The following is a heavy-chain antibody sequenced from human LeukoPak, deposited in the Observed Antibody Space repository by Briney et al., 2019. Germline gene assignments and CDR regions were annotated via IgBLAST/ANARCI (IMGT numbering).Heavy chain of an antibody. D-gene: IGHD5-18*01. V-gene: IGHV4-31*03. CDR1: GGSISSGGYY. CDR2: IYYSGST. CDR3: ARGPLTAMVPYYFDY. Sequence: PSQTLSLTCTVSGGSISSGGYYWSWIRQHPGKGLEWIGYIYYSGSTYYNPSLKSRVTISVDTSKNQFSLKLSSVTAADTAVYYCARGPLTAMVPYYFDYWGQGTLVTVSS. J-gene: IGHJ4*02.